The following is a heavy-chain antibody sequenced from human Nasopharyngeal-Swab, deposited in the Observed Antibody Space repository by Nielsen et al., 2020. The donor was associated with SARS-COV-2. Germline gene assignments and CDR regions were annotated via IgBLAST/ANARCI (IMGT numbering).Heavy chain of an antibody. D-gene: IGHD3-22*01. CDR2: IYYSGST. Sequence: VRQMPGKGLEWIGYIYYSGSTNYNPSLKSRVTISVDTSKNQFSLKLTSVTAADTAIYYCARGYHDKSVYYYDWYFDLWGRGTLVTVSS. J-gene: IGHJ2*01. V-gene: IGHV4-59*01. CDR3: ARGYHDKSVYYYDWYFDL.